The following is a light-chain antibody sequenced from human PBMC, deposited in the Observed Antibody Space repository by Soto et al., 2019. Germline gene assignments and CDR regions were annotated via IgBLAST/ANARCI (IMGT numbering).Light chain of an antibody. CDR1: QRVSGGL. J-gene: IGKJ1*01. V-gene: IGKV3D-20*01. CDR2: DTS. Sequence: DIVLTQSPATLSLSPGERATLYCGASQRVSGGLLAWYQQKPGLAPRLILYDTSFRATGIPDRFSGSGSGTALTLPIRRLGPEDFAVYYCQQYGSSASFGQGTKVDIK. CDR3: QQYGSSAS.